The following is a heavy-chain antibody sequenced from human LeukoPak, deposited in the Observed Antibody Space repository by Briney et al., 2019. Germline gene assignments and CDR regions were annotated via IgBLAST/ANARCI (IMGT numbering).Heavy chain of an antibody. CDR2: INHSGST. V-gene: IGHV4-34*01. CDR3: ARGPLYRGPFGY. CDR1: GGSFSGYY. J-gene: IGHJ4*02. D-gene: IGHD3-16*01. Sequence: SETLSLTCAVYGGSFSGYYWSWIRQPPGKVLEWIGEINHSGSTNYNPSLKSRVTISVDTSKNQFSLKLSSVTAADTAVYYCARGPLYRGPFGYWGQGTLVTVSS.